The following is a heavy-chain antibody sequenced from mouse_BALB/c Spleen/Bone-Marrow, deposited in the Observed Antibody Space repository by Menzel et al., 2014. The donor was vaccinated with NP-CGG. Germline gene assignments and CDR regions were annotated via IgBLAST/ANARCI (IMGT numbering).Heavy chain of an antibody. CDR1: GYTFTDYC. CDR3: AGPPYYYGSRPYWYFDV. V-gene: IGHV1-84*02. D-gene: IGHD1-1*01. CDR2: IYPGSGNT. Sequence: QVQLQQSGPELVKPGASVKISCKASGYTFTDYCINWVKQKPGQGLEWIGWIYPGSGNTQYNEKFKGKATLTVDTSSNTAYMQLSSLTSEGTAVYFCAGPPYYYGSRPYWYFDVWGAGTTVTVSS. J-gene: IGHJ1*01.